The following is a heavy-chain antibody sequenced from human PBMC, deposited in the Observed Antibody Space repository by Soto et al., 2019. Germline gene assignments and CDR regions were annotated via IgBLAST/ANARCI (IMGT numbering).Heavy chain of an antibody. CDR3: ARLVYGEAQFHFDY. V-gene: IGHV4-59*08. J-gene: IGHJ4*02. CDR1: GGSISGYS. Sequence: SETLSLTCTVSGGSISGYSWSWIRQSPGKGLEWIGYVHYSGSTNYNPSLKSRVTISVDTPKNQFSLKLNSVTAADTAAYYCARLVYGEAQFHFDYWGQGTLVTVS. CDR2: VHYSGST. D-gene: IGHD4-17*01.